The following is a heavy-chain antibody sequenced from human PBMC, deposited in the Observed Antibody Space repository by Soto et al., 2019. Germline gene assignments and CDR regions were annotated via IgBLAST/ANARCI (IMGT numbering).Heavy chain of an antibody. V-gene: IGHV4-39*01. CDR3: ARPSGSYLFYFDY. CDR2: IYYSGGT. D-gene: IGHD1-26*01. Sequence: PSETLSLTCTVSGGSISSSSYYWGWIRQPPGKGLEWIGSIYYSGGTYYNPSLKSQVTMSVDTSKNHFSLKLSSVTAADTAVYYCARPSGSYLFYFDYWGQGTLVTVSS. CDR1: GGSISSSSYY. J-gene: IGHJ4*02.